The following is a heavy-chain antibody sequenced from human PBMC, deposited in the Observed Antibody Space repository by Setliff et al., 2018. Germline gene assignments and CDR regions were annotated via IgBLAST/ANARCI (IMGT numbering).Heavy chain of an antibody. CDR2: IYYSGTA. D-gene: IGHD3-22*01. CDR3: ARAFDSSGYYGESHTHYFDN. CDR1: GGSFSGYY. J-gene: IGHJ4*02. Sequence: SETLSLTCAVYGGSFSGYYWSWVRQTPGKGLEWIGSIYYSGTAYYNPSLKSRVTMSLDTSKNQFSLNLYSVTAADTAVYYCARAFDSSGYYGESHTHYFDNWGQGTLVTVSS. V-gene: IGHV4-34*01.